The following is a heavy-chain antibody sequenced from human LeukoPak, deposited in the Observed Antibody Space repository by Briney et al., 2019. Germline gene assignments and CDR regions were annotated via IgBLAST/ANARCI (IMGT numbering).Heavy chain of an antibody. CDR3: AILGLYDSSGYYQSFDY. J-gene: IGHJ4*02. V-gene: IGHV1-18*01. CDR2: ISAYNGNT. CDR1: GYTFTSYG. D-gene: IGHD3-22*01. Sequence: ASVKVSCKASGYTFTSYGISWVRQAPGQGLEWMGWISAYNGNTNYAQKLQGRVTMTTDTSTSTAYMELSSLRSEDTAVYYCAILGLYDSSGYYQSFDYWGQGTLVTVSS.